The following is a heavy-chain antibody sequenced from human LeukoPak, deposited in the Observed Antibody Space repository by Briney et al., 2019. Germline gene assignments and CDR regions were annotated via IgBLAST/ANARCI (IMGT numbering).Heavy chain of an antibody. J-gene: IGHJ3*02. D-gene: IGHD2-15*01. Sequence: GFLRLSCEASGFTFSSYNMNWVRQAPGKGLEWVSYISSSSSTIYYADSVKGRFTISRDNAKNSLYLQMNSLRAEDTAVYYCARGGGVVVVAATTDAFDIWGQGTMVTVSS. V-gene: IGHV3-48*04. CDR1: GFTFSSYN. CDR3: ARGGGVVVVAATTDAFDI. CDR2: ISSSSSTI.